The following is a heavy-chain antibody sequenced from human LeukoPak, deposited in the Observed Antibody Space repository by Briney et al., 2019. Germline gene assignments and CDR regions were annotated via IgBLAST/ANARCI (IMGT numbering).Heavy chain of an antibody. J-gene: IGHJ4*02. D-gene: IGHD4-17*01. CDR3: AKGCIGGHTDDGFDY. V-gene: IGHV3-33*05. Sequence: PGGSLRLSCAASGFTFSSYGMHWVRQAPGQGLEWVAVISYDGSNTYYADSVKGRFTITRDNSKNTAYLQMNRLRVDDTALYYCAKGCIGGHTDDGFDYWGQGTLVTVSS. CDR1: GFTFSSYG. CDR2: ISYDGSNT.